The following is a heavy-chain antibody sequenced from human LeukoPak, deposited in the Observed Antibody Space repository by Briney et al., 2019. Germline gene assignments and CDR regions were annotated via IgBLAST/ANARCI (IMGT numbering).Heavy chain of an antibody. Sequence: TSETLSLTCTVSGGSISSSSYYWGWIRQPPGKGLEWIGSIYYSGSTYYNPSLKSRVTISVDTSKNQVSLKLSSVTAADTAVYYCARDRPVYYDSSGYRGYFDYWGQGTLVTVSS. CDR2: IYYSGST. CDR1: GGSISSSSYY. J-gene: IGHJ4*02. CDR3: ARDRPVYYDSSGYRGYFDY. D-gene: IGHD3-22*01. V-gene: IGHV4-39*07.